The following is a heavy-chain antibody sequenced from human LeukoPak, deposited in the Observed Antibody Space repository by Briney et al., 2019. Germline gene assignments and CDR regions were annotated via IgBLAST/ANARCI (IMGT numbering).Heavy chain of an antibody. J-gene: IGHJ4*02. D-gene: IGHD6-25*01. Sequence: SETLSLTCTVSGGSISSYYWSWIRQPPGKGLEWIGYIYYSGSTNYNPSLKSRVTISVDTPKNQFSLKLSSVTAADTAVYYCARLYSTGPFDYWGQGTLVTVSS. CDR1: GGSISSYY. CDR3: ARLYSTGPFDY. CDR2: IYYSGST. V-gene: IGHV4-59*12.